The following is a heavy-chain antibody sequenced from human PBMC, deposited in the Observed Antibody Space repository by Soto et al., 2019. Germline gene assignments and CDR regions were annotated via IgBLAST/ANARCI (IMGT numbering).Heavy chain of an antibody. V-gene: IGHV1-24*01. CDR3: ATARYCISTSCYQEFDY. CDR1: GYTLTELS. D-gene: IGHD2-2*01. Sequence: VASVKVSCKVSGYTLTELSMHWVRQAPGKGLEWMGGFDPEDGETIYAQKFQGRVTMTEDTSTDTAYMELSSLRSEDTAVYYCATARYCISTSCYQEFDYWGQGTLVTVSS. CDR2: FDPEDGET. J-gene: IGHJ4*02.